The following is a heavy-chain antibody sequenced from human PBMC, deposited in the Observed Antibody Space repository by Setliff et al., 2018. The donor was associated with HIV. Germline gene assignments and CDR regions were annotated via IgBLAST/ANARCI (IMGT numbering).Heavy chain of an antibody. CDR3: ARDGINSDSSSWYSVNWFDP. V-gene: IGHV1-2*02. Sequence: VKVSCKASGYTFTGYYMHWVRQAPGQGLEWMGWINPNSGGTNYAQKFQGRVTMTRDTSISTAYMELSRLRSDDTAVNYCARDGINSDSSSWYSVNWFDPWGQGTLVTVSS. CDR1: GYTFTGYY. CDR2: INPNSGGT. D-gene: IGHD6-13*01. J-gene: IGHJ5*02.